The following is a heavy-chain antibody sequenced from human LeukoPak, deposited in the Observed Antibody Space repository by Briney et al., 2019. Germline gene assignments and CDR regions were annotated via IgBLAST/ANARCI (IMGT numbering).Heavy chain of an antibody. D-gene: IGHD3-9*01. Sequence: ASVKVSCKASGYTFTSYDINWVRQATGQGLEWMGWMNPNSGNTGYAQKFQGSVTMTRNTSISTAYMELSSLRSEDTAVYYCARGVFYYDILAVYYRDYYYYGMDVWGQGTTITVSS. V-gene: IGHV1-8*01. J-gene: IGHJ6*02. CDR3: ARGVFYYDILAVYYRDYYYYGMDV. CDR1: GYTFTSYD. CDR2: MNPNSGNT.